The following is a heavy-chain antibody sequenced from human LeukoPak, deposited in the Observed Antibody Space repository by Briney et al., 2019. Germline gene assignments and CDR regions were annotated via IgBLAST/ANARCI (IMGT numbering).Heavy chain of an antibody. V-gene: IGHV4-30-2*01. CDR3: ARGYGDYLGLLDY. Sequence: SETLSLTCAVSGGSISSGGYSWSWIRQPPGKGLEWIGYIYHSGSTYYNPSLKSRVTISVDRSKSQFSLKLSSVTAADTAVYYCARGYGDYLGLLDYWGQGTLVTVSS. D-gene: IGHD4-17*01. CDR1: GGSISSGGYS. CDR2: IYHSGST. J-gene: IGHJ4*02.